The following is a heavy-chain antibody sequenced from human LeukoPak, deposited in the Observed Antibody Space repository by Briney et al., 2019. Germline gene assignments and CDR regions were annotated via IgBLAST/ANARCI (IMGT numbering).Heavy chain of an antibody. V-gene: IGHV3-33*01. J-gene: IGHJ4*02. CDR2: IWNGGSIK. CDR3: ARAVGPFDY. CDR1: GFTFSTYG. Sequence: GRSLRLSCAAPGFTFSTYGMHWLRQAPGKGLEWVAVIWNGGSIKYYADSVKGRFTISRDNSEDTLYLQMNSLRVDDTAVYYCARAVGPFDYWGQGTLVTVSS.